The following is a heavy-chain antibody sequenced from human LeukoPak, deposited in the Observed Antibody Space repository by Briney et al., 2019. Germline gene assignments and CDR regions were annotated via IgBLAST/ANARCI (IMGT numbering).Heavy chain of an antibody. V-gene: IGHV4-59*01. J-gene: IGHJ4*02. D-gene: IGHD5-18*01. CDR1: GGSISSYY. CDR2: IYYSGNT. Sequence: SETLSLTCTVSGGSISSYYWSWIRQPPGKGLEWIGYIYYSGNTNYNPSLKSRVTISVDTSNNQFSLKLSSVTAAGTAVYFCARESVRGVDTTMVHYFDYWGQGILVTVSS. CDR3: ARESVRGVDTTMVHYFDY.